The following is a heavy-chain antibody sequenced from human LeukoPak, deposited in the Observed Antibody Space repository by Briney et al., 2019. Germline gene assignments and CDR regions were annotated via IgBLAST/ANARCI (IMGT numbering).Heavy chain of an antibody. J-gene: IGHJ6*03. D-gene: IGHD3-10*01. CDR2: ISYDGSNK. Sequence: PGGSLGLSCAASGFTFSSYGMHWVRQAPGKGLEWVAVISYDGSNKYYADSVKGRFTISRDNSKNTLYLQMNSLRAEDTAVYYCAKGVKVRGVITFYYYYMDVWGKGTTVTVSS. CDR1: GFTFSSYG. CDR3: AKGVKVRGVITFYYYYMDV. V-gene: IGHV3-30*18.